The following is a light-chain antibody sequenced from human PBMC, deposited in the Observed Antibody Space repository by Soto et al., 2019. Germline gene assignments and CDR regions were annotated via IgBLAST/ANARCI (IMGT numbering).Light chain of an antibody. CDR2: AES. CDR3: QQSYSTPRT. J-gene: IGKJ1*01. CDR1: QSISSY. V-gene: IGKV1-39*01. Sequence: DIQMTQSPSSLSASVGDRVTITCRARQSISSYVNWYQQKPGQAPKLLIYAESRLQGGVPSRFSGSGSGTDLTLTISRLQPEDCATYYCQQSYSTPRTCGQGTRGEIK.